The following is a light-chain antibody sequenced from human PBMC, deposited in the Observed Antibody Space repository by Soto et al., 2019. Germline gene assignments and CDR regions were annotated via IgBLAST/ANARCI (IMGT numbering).Light chain of an antibody. Sequence: EIVMTQSPATLSVSPGERATLSCRASQSVRNSLLAWYQQKPGQAPRLLIYGASDRATGIPDRFTGSGSGTDFTLTINRLEPEDFAVYFCQQYGSSPQTFGQGTKVDIK. J-gene: IGKJ1*01. CDR3: QQYGSSPQT. CDR2: GAS. CDR1: QSVRNSL. V-gene: IGKV3-20*01.